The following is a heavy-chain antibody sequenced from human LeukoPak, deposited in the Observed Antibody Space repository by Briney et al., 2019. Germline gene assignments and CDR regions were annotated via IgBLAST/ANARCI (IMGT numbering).Heavy chain of an antibody. CDR3: ARFRFWSGSFDY. J-gene: IGHJ4*02. CDR2: INTDGGST. D-gene: IGHD3-3*01. Sequence: GGSLRLSCAASGFTFSSYWMHWVRQAPGKGLVWVSRINTDGGSTSYADSVKGRFTISRDNAKNTLYLQMNSLRAEDTAVYYCARFRFWSGSFDYWGQGTLVTVSS. V-gene: IGHV3-74*01. CDR1: GFTFSSYW.